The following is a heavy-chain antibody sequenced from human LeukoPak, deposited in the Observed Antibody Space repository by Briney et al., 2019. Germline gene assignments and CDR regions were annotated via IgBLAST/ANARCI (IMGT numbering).Heavy chain of an antibody. Sequence: GGSLRLSCAASGFTFSDYYMSWIRQAPGKGLEWVSVIYSGGSTYYADSVKGRFTISRDNSKNTLYLQMNSLRAEDTAVYYCARTKARVIAPDYWGQGTLVTVSS. V-gene: IGHV3-66*01. J-gene: IGHJ4*02. CDR3: ARTKARVIAPDY. CDR2: IYSGGST. D-gene: IGHD3-16*02. CDR1: GFTFSDYY.